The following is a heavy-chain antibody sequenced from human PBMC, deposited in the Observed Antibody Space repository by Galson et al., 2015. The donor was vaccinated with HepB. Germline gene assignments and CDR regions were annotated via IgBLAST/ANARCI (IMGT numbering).Heavy chain of an antibody. CDR2: INPNSGGT. CDR1: GYTFTGYY. J-gene: IGHJ4*02. Sequence: SVKVSCKASGYTFTGYYMHWVRQAPGQGLEWMGRINPNSGGTNYAQKFQGRVTMTRDTSISTAYMELSRLRSDDTAVYYCARGRQQLVRGVNYWGQGTLVTVSS. V-gene: IGHV1-2*06. CDR3: ARGRQQLVRGVNY. D-gene: IGHD6-13*01.